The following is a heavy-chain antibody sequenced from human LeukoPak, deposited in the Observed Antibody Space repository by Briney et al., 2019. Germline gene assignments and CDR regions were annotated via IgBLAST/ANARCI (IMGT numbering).Heavy chain of an antibody. CDR1: GGTFSSYA. CDR2: IIPIFGTA. D-gene: IGHD1-1*01. V-gene: IGHV1-69*13. Sequence: ASVKVSCKASGGTFSSYAISWVRQAPGQGLEWMGGIIPIFGTANYAQKFQGRVTITADESTSTAYMELSSLRSEDTAVYYCAGVQLERPYYYYYTDVWGKGTTVTISS. J-gene: IGHJ6*03. CDR3: AGVQLERPYYYYYTDV.